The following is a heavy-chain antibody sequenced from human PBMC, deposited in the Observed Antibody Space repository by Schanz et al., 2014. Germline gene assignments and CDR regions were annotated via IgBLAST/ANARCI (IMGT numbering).Heavy chain of an antibody. D-gene: IGHD3-9*01. CDR2: ISFYHVHT. V-gene: IGHV1-18*01. J-gene: IGHJ6*02. Sequence: TVSCKASGYTFNNHGISWVRQAPGQVLEWMGWISFYHVHTNYAEKVHGRVHLTTPKSTSTAFMELSSFISDDTPVYYRVRAPVRALTHFHSMDGRGQG. CDR1: GYTFNNHG. CDR3: VRAPVRALTHFHSMDG.